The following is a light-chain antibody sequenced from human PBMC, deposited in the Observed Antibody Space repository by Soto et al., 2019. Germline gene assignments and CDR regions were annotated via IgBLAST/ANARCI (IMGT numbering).Light chain of an antibody. V-gene: IGKV2D-29*02. Sequence: VITRTPLSLTVDPGQRASISCKSSQRLLHITGETCLFWYLQKPGQSPQLLIYEVSTRVSGVPDRFSGSGSGTDFTLEISRVETDDVGIYYCMQSTQLPPTFGQGTRLEIK. CDR2: EVS. CDR3: MQSTQLPPT. J-gene: IGKJ5*01. CDR1: QRLLHITGETC.